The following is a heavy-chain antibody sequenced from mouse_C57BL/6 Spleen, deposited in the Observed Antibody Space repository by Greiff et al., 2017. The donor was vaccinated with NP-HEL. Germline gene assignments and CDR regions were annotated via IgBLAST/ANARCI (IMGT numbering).Heavy chain of an antibody. V-gene: IGHV1-26*01. CDR2: INPNNGGT. Sequence: VQLQQSGPELVKPGASVKISCKASGYTFTDYYMNWVKQSHGKSLEWIGDINPNNGGTSYNQKFKGKATLTVDKSSSTAYMELRSLTSEDSAVYYCARWDYYGSSSFDYWGQGTTLTVSS. CDR1: GYTFTDYY. J-gene: IGHJ2*01. CDR3: ARWDYYGSSSFDY. D-gene: IGHD1-1*01.